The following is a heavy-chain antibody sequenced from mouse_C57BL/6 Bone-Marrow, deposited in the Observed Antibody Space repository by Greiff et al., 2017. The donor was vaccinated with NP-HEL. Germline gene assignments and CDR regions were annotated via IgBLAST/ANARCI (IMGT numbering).Heavy chain of an antibody. D-gene: IGHD4-1*01. Sequence: EVKLMESGGGLVQSGRSLRLSCATSGFTFSDFYMEWVRQAPGKGLEWIAASRNKANDYTTEYSASVKGRFIVSRDTSQSILYLQMNALRAEDTAIYYCARDDWDAYAMDYWGQGTSVTVSS. CDR2: SRNKANDYTT. J-gene: IGHJ4*01. V-gene: IGHV7-1*01. CDR3: ARDDWDAYAMDY. CDR1: GFTFSDFY.